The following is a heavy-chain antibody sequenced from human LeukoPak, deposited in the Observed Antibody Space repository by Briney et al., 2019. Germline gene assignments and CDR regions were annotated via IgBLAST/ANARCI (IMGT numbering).Heavy chain of an antibody. CDR3: ATTPLVGAADRDYYYMDV. CDR1: GYTFTCYY. D-gene: IGHD1-26*01. Sequence: ASVKVSCKASGYTFTCYYMRWVRQAPGQGLEWMGWINPNSGSTTYAQDFTGRVTFTMDTSISTAYMELSRLRSDDTAVYYCATTPLVGAADRDYYYMDVWGKGTTVTVSS. V-gene: IGHV1-2*02. CDR2: INPNSGST. J-gene: IGHJ6*03.